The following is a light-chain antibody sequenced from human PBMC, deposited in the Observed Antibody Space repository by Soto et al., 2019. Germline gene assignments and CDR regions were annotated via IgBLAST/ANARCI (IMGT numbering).Light chain of an antibody. V-gene: IGKV3-15*01. CDR3: HQYNKWHPIP. Sequence: EIVMKKSPAALSVTQGERATLSCRASQSVSSNLVWYQQKPGQAPRIVIYGASTSATGIPARFSGSGSGTEFTLTISSLQSEDFALYYCHQYNKWHPIPFGQVTKV. CDR1: QSVSSN. CDR2: GAS. J-gene: IGKJ1*01.